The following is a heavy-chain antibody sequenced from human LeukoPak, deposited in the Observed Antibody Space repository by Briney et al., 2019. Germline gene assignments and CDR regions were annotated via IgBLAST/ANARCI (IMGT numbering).Heavy chain of an antibody. CDR3: TTHPYCSSTNCHDC. V-gene: IGHV3-15*01. D-gene: IGHD2-2*01. CDR1: GSTFSNAW. J-gene: IGHJ4*02. Sequence: GGSLRLSCAAPGSTFSNAWMSWVRQAPGKGLEWVGRIKSKTDGGTTDYAAPVTGRFTISTDDSKNTLYLQMNSLKPEDTAVYYCTTHPYCSSTNCHDCWGQGTLVTVSS. CDR2: IKSKTDGGTT.